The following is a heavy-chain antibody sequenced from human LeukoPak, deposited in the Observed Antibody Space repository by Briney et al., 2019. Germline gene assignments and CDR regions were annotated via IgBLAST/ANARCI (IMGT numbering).Heavy chain of an antibody. CDR1: GHTLYVSA. V-gene: IGHV3-9*01. Sequence: CLRVSSADSGHTLYVSAIYCVRAAPGKGLERGSGISWNSGSIGYVGSVKCRFTISRDNAKNSLYLQMNSLRAEDTALYYCAKASLGYCSGGSCFFDYWGQGTLVTVSS. D-gene: IGHD2-15*01. J-gene: IGHJ4*02. CDR2: ISWNSGSI. CDR3: AKASLGYCSGGSCFFDY.